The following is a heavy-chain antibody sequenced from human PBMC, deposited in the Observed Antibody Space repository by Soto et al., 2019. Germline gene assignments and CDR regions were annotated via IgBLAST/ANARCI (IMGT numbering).Heavy chain of an antibody. J-gene: IGHJ5*02. Sequence: PSETLSLTCTVSGGSISSYYWSWIRQPPGKGLEWIGYIYYSGSTNYNPSLKSRVTISVDTSKNQFSLKLSSVTAADTALYYCARQGWFGDPNWFDPWGQGTLVTVSS. D-gene: IGHD3-10*01. CDR3: ARQGWFGDPNWFDP. CDR2: IYYSGST. CDR1: GGSISSYY. V-gene: IGHV4-59*01.